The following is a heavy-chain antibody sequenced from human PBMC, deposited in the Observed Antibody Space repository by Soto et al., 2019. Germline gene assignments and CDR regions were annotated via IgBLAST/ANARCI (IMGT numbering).Heavy chain of an antibody. Sequence: ASVKVSCKASGYTFTSYDINWVRQATGQGLEWMGWMNPNSGNTGYAQKFQGRVTMTRNTSISTAYMELSSLRSEDMAVYYCARGGILDTAIVIGASSYYYYCMVVWGQGTTVTVSS. CDR1: GYTFTSYD. CDR2: MNPNSGNT. J-gene: IGHJ6*02. V-gene: IGHV1-8*01. D-gene: IGHD5-18*01. CDR3: ARGGILDTAIVIGASSYYYYCMVV.